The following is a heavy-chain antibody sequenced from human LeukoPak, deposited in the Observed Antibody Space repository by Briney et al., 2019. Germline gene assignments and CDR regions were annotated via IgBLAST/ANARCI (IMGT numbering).Heavy chain of an antibody. V-gene: IGHV3-23*01. CDR1: GFTFSSYA. J-gene: IGHJ4*02. CDR3: AKDDLGDITMITAY. D-gene: IGHD3-22*01. Sequence: TGGSLRLSCAASGFTFSSYAMSWVRQAPGKGLEWVSALSGSGGSTYYADSVKGRFTISRDNSKNTLYLQMNSLRAEDTAVYYCAKDDLGDITMITAYWGQGTLVTVSS. CDR2: LSGSGGST.